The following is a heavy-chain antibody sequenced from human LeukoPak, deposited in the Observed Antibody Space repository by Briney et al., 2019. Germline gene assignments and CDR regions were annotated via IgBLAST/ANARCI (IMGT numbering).Heavy chain of an antibody. D-gene: IGHD3-10*01. Sequence: GASVKVSCKASGGTFSSYAISWVRQAPGQGLEWMGGIIPIFGTANYAQKFQGRVTITTDESTSTAYMELSSLRSEDTAVYYCARSLGSGGDSYYFDYWGQGTLVTVSS. V-gene: IGHV1-69*05. J-gene: IGHJ4*02. CDR2: IIPIFGTA. CDR1: GGTFSSYA. CDR3: ARSLGSGGDSYYFDY.